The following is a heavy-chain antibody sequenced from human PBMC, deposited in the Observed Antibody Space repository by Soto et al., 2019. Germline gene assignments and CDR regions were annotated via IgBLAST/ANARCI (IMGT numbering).Heavy chain of an antibody. Sequence: EVQLVESGGGLVQPGRSLRLSCAASGFTFDDYAMHWVRQPPGKGLEWVSGITWNSGSKDYADSVKGRFTISRDNRKNSLYLQMNSLRGEDTALYYCTTTYPNDDPRVVAYWGQGTLVTVSS. D-gene: IGHD1-1*01. CDR3: TTTYPNDDPRVVAY. J-gene: IGHJ4*02. CDR2: ITWNSGSK. CDR1: GFTFDDYA. V-gene: IGHV3-9*01.